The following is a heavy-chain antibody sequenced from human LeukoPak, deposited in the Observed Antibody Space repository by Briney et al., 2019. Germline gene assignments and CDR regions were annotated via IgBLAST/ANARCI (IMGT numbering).Heavy chain of an antibody. Sequence: SQTLSLTCTVSGGSISSGDYYWSWIRQPPGKGLEWIGYINYSGSTYYNPSLKSRVTISVDTSKNQFSLKLSSVTAADTAVYYCARAYCSSTSCYGGDFYYYMDVWGKGTTVTVSS. CDR3: ARAYCSSTSCYGGDFYYYMDV. V-gene: IGHV4-30-4*08. J-gene: IGHJ6*03. CDR2: INYSGST. D-gene: IGHD2-2*01. CDR1: GGSISSGDYY.